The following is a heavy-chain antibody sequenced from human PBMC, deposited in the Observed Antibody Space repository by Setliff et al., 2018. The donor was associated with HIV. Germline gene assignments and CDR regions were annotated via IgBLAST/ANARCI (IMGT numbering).Heavy chain of an antibody. CDR2: INPNSGGT. D-gene: IGHD3-10*01. Sequence: ASVKVSCKASGYSFTGYYIHWVRQAPGQGLEWMGWINPNSGGTNYAQNFQGRVTMTRDTSVITAYMELSRLRSDDTALYYCARGALLAVFDFDHWGHGTLVTVSS. CDR3: ARGALLAVFDFDH. CDR1: GYSFTGYY. V-gene: IGHV1-2*02. J-gene: IGHJ4*01.